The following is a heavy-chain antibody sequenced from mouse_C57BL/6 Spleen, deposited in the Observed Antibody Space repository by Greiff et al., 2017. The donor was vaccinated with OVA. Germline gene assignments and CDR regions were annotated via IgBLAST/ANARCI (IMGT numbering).Heavy chain of an antibody. D-gene: IGHD2-4*01. V-gene: IGHV1-72*01. J-gene: IGHJ2*01. CDR2: IDPNSGGT. CDR3: ARWGIYYDYAGAFDY. CDR1: GYTFTSYW. Sequence: QVHVKQSGAELVKPGASVKLSCKASGYTFTSYWMHWVKQRPGRGLEWIGRIDPNSGGTKYNEKFKSKATLTVDKPSSTAYMQLSSLTSEDSAVYYCARWGIYYDYAGAFDYWGQGTTLTVSS.